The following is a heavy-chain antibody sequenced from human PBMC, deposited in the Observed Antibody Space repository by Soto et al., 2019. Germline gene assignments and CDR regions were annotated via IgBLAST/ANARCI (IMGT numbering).Heavy chain of an antibody. Sequence: ASVKVSCKASGYTFTSYDINWVRQATGQGLEWMGWMNPNSGNTGYAQKFQGRVTMTRNTSISTAYMELSSLRSEDTAVYYCARAQSGRDYGSGSYPRPPYYYYYYMDVWGKGTTVTVSS. V-gene: IGHV1-8*01. CDR1: GYTFTSYD. CDR3: ARAQSGRDYGSGSYPRPPYYYYYYMDV. J-gene: IGHJ6*03. D-gene: IGHD3-10*01. CDR2: MNPNSGNT.